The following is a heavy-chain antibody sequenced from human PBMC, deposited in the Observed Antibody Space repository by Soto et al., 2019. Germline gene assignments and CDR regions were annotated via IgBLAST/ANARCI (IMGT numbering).Heavy chain of an antibody. CDR2: IYHSGST. V-gene: IGHV4-4*02. Sequence: LRETLALTCAVSGGSISSSNWWSWVRQPPGKGLEWIGEIYHSGSTNYNPSLKSRVTISVDKSKNQFSLKLSSVTASDTAVYYCARDAALEGIAAAASGGDWFDPWGQGTLVTVSS. D-gene: IGHD6-13*01. CDR3: ARDAALEGIAAAASGGDWFDP. CDR1: GGSISSSNW. J-gene: IGHJ5*02.